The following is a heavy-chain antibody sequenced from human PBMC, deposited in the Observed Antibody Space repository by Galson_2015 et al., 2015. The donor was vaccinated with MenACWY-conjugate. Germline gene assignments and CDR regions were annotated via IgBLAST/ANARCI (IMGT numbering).Heavy chain of an antibody. V-gene: IGHV3-7*03. CDR2: IKQDGSEK. CDR1: GFTFSSYW. D-gene: IGHD2-21*01. J-gene: IGHJ5*02. Sequence: SLRLSCAASGFTFSSYWMSWVRQAPGKGLEWVANIKQDGSEKDYVDSVKGRFTISRDNAKNSLYLQMNSLRAEDTAVYYCAREPALGDWFERFDPWVQGTLFTVSS. CDR3: AREPALGDWFERFDP.